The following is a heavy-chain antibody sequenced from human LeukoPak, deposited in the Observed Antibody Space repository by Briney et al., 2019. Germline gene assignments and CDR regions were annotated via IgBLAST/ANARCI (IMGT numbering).Heavy chain of an antibody. CDR3: AKEPTPYSSGWYFPDDH. D-gene: IGHD6-19*01. CDR1: GFTFSNYG. Sequence: GGSLRLSCAASGFTFSNYGMHWVRQDPGKGLEWVAVLAHDGSVAYYADWVKGRFTISRDNSRSTLYLQMNSLRAEDTAVYYCAKEPTPYSSGWYFPDDHWGQGALVTVSS. V-gene: IGHV3-30*18. J-gene: IGHJ5*02. CDR2: LAHDGSVA.